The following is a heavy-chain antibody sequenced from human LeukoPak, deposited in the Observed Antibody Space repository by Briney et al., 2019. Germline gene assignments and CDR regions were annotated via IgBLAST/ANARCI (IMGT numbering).Heavy chain of an antibody. D-gene: IGHD3-3*01. Sequence: SQTLSLTCTVSGGSISSGGYYWSWIRQSPGTGLEWIGEINHSGSTNYNPSLKSRVTISVDTSKNQFSLKLSSVTAADTAVYYCAREYYDFWSGETKDAFDIWGQGTMVTVSS. CDR3: AREYYDFWSGETKDAFDI. V-gene: IGHV4-30-2*06. CDR1: GGSISSGGYY. CDR2: INHSGST. J-gene: IGHJ3*02.